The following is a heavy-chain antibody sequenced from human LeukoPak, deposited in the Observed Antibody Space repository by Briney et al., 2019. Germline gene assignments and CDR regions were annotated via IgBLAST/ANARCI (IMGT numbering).Heavy chain of an antibody. D-gene: IGHD1-26*01. CDR2: ISAYNGNT. Sequence: ASVKVSCKASGYTFTSYGISWVRQAPGRGLEWMGWISAYNGNTNYAQKLQGRVTMTTDTTTSTAYMELRSLRSDDTAVDYCARERSCSGSFSNWFDHWGQGTLVTVSS. CDR1: GYTFTSYG. V-gene: IGHV1-18*01. J-gene: IGHJ5*02. CDR3: ARERSCSGSFSNWFDH.